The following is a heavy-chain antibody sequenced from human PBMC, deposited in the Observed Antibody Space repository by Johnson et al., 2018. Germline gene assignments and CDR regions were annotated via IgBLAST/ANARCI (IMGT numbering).Heavy chain of an antibody. D-gene: IGHD3-10*01. Sequence: VQLVESGGGLVQPGGSLRLSCAASGFTFSSYAMSWVRQAPGKGMEWVSAISGSGGSTYYADSVKGRFTISRDNSKNTLYLQMNSLRAENTAVYYCAKALLSRGAFDIWGQGTMVTVSS. J-gene: IGHJ3*02. CDR2: ISGSGGST. CDR1: GFTFSSYA. CDR3: AKALLSRGAFDI. V-gene: IGHV3-23*04.